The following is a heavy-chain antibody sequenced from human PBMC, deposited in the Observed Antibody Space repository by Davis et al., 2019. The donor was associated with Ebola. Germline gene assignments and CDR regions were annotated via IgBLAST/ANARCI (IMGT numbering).Heavy chain of an antibody. J-gene: IGHJ4*02. D-gene: IGHD1-7*01. Sequence: GESLKISCAASGFTFSGYGMHWVRQAPGKGLEWVAVISYDGSNKYYADSVKGRFTISRDNSKNTLYLQMNSLRAEDTAVYYCAKVTGTNGYWGQGTLVTVSS. CDR1: GFTFSGYG. CDR2: ISYDGSNK. CDR3: AKVTGTNGY. V-gene: IGHV3-30*18.